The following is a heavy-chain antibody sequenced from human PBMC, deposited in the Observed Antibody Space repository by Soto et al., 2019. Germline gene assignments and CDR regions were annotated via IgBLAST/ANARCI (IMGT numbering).Heavy chain of an antibody. J-gene: IGHJ4*02. CDR2: ISNDGSNK. CDR3: GGGHYFSDY. Sequence: QVQLVESGGGVVQPGRSLRLSCAASGFTFSSYGMHWVRQAPGKGLEWVALISNDGSNKYYVDSVKGRFTISRDNSKNQMYLQMNSLRAEDTAVYYCGGGHYFSDYWGQGTLITVSS. CDR1: GFTFSSYG. V-gene: IGHV3-30*03. D-gene: IGHD3-16*01.